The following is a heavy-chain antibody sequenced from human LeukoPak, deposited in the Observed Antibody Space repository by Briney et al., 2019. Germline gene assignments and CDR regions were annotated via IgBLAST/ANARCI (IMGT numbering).Heavy chain of an antibody. CDR3: AKDGRVTMVRGVPYYFDY. J-gene: IGHJ4*02. D-gene: IGHD3-10*01. CDR1: GFTFYDYA. V-gene: IGHV3-9*01. Sequence: PGRSLRLSCAASGFTFYDYAMHWVRQAPGKGLEWVSGISWNSGYTAYADSVKGRFTISRDNARNSLYLQMNSLRAEDTAFYYCAKDGRVTMVRGVPYYFDYWGQGTLVTVSS. CDR2: ISWNSGYT.